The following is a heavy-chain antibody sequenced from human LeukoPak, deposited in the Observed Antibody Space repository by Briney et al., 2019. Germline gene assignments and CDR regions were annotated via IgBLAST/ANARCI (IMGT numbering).Heavy chain of an antibody. CDR3: AREVPGDYYDSSGYLPYAFDI. Sequence: SETLSLTCTVSGGSISSYYWSWIRQPPGKGLEWIGYIYYSGSTNYNPSLKSRVTISVDTSKNQFSLKLSSVTAADTAVYYCAREVPGDYYDSSGYLPYAFDIWGQGTMVTASS. J-gene: IGHJ3*02. CDR2: IYYSGST. V-gene: IGHV4-59*01. D-gene: IGHD3-22*01. CDR1: GGSISSYY.